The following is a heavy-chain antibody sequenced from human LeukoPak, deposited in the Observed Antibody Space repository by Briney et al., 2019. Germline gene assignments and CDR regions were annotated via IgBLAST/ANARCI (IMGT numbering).Heavy chain of an antibody. CDR2: IYYSGST. J-gene: IGHJ4*02. CDR3: ARLPPLNYDFWSGYGGIDY. Sequence: PSETLSLTCTVSGGSISSSSYYWGWIRQPPGKGLEWIGSIYYSGSTYYNPSLKSRVTISVDTSKNQFSLKLSSVTAADTAVYYCARLPPLNYDFWSGYGGIDYWGQGTLVTVSS. V-gene: IGHV4-39*01. D-gene: IGHD3-3*01. CDR1: GGSISSSSYY.